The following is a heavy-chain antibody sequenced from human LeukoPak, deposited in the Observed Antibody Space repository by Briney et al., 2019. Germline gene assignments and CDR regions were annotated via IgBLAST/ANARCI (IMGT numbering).Heavy chain of an antibody. Sequence: GGSLRLSCAASAFTFRNFAMHWVRQAPGKGLEWVAVISYDGSNKYYADSVKGRFTISRDNSKNTLYLQMNSLRAEDTAVYYCARAGGVHTYGNYFDYWGQGTLVTVSS. J-gene: IGHJ4*02. V-gene: IGHV3-30*04. CDR1: AFTFRNFA. CDR3: ARAGGVHTYGNYFDY. D-gene: IGHD3-10*01. CDR2: ISYDGSNK.